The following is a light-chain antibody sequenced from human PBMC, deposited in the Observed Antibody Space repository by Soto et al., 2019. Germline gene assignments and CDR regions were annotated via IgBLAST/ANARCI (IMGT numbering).Light chain of an antibody. CDR3: QQYDIWAS. CDR2: PAS. CDR1: QNVDNA. Sequence: EIVMTQSPVTLSVSPGDRVTLSCRASQNVDNAVAWYQQKYGQPPRLLIYPASTRATGVPDRFRGSGSGTDFTLTISSLQSEDFAVYYCQQYDIWASFGGGSRVDFK. V-gene: IGKV3-15*01. J-gene: IGKJ4*01.